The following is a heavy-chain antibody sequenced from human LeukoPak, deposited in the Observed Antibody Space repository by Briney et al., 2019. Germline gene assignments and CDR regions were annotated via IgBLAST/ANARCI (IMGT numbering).Heavy chain of an antibody. Sequence: ASVKVSCKASGGTFSSYAISWVRQAPGQGLEGMGRIIPILGIANYAQKFQGRVTITADKSTSTAYMELGSLRSEDTAVYYCARPDTAVVMDAFDIWGQGTMVTVSS. D-gene: IGHD5-18*01. V-gene: IGHV1-69*04. J-gene: IGHJ3*02. CDR3: ARPDTAVVMDAFDI. CDR2: IIPILGIA. CDR1: GGTFSSYA.